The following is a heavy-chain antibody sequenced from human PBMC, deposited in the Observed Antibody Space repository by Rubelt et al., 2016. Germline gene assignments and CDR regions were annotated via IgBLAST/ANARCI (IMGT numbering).Heavy chain of an antibody. CDR3: ARHVFFGVVIMANYFDY. CDR1: GGSISSYY. CDR2: IYTSGST. Sequence: QVQLQESGPGLVKPSETLSLTCTVSGGSISSYYWSWIRQPAGKGLEWIGRIYTSGSTNYNPSLKSRVTISVDTSKNQFSLKLSVVTAADTAVYYCARHVFFGVVIMANYFDYWGQGTLVTVSS. V-gene: IGHV4-4*07. D-gene: IGHD3-3*01. J-gene: IGHJ4*02.